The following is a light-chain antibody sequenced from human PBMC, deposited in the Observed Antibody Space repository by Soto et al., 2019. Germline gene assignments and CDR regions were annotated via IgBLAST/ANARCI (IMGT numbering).Light chain of an antibody. J-gene: IGLJ1*01. Sequence: SALTQPPSASWSPGQSVTISCTGTRSDVGRYNYVSWYQLHPGKVPKLLIYEVTKRPSGIPDRFSGSKAGNTASLTVSGLQAEDEVDYYCSSFVGSNIFVFGSGPKVTVL. V-gene: IGLV2-8*01. CDR2: EVT. CDR3: SSFVGSNIFV. CDR1: RSDVGRYNY.